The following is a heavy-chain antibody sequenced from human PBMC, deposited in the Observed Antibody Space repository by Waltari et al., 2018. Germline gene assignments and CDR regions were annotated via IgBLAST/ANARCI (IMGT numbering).Heavy chain of an antibody. D-gene: IGHD5-12*01. CDR3: ASMATTAFDY. CDR2: ISWNSGSI. CDR1: GFTFDDYA. J-gene: IGHJ4*02. Sequence: EVQLVESGGGLVQPGRSLRLSCADSGFTFDDYAMHWVRQAPGKGLEWVSGISWNSGSIGYADSVKGRFTISRDNAKNSLYLQMNSLRAEDMALYYCASMATTAFDYWGQGTLVTVSS. V-gene: IGHV3-9*03.